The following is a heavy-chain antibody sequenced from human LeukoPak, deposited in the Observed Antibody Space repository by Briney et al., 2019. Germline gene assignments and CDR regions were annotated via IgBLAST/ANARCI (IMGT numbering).Heavy chain of an antibody. D-gene: IGHD6-13*01. Sequence: GRSLRLSCAASGFTFNNYGMHWVRQAPGKGQEWVAVIATDGRDKKYADSVKGRFTISRDNSKNTLYLEMNSLRPEDTAVYHCAKDSKVAAAGYFFDYWGQGTLVTVSS. CDR3: AKDSKVAAAGYFFDY. J-gene: IGHJ4*02. V-gene: IGHV3-30*18. CDR1: GFTFNNYG. CDR2: IATDGRDK.